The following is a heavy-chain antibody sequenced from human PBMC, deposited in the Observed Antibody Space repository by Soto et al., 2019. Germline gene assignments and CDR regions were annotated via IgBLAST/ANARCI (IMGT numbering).Heavy chain of an antibody. J-gene: IGHJ4*02. D-gene: IGHD3-3*02. CDR3: EQEKSDPIF. CDR2: ISGSGAST. Sequence: PGGSLRLSCAASGLTFSRSAMSWVRQAPGKGLHWVSGISGSGASTFYADSVKGRFTISRDNSKNTLYLQVNSLRAEDTAIYYWEQEKSDPIFWRQGTRVTVSS. CDR1: GLTFSRSA. V-gene: IGHV3-23*01.